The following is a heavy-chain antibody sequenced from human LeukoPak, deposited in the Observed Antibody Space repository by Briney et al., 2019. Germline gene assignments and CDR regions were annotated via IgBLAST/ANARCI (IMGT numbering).Heavy chain of an antibody. V-gene: IGHV1-46*01. CDR3: ARGGVVVAAINYMDV. D-gene: IGHD2-15*01. CDR2: INPSGGST. CDR1: GYTFTSYY. J-gene: IGHJ6*03. Sequence: ASVKVSCKASGYTFTSYYMHWVRQAPGQGLEWMGIINPSGGSTSYAQKFQGRVTMTRDMSTSTVYMELSSLRSEDTAVYYCARGGVVVAAINYMDVWGKGTTVTVYS.